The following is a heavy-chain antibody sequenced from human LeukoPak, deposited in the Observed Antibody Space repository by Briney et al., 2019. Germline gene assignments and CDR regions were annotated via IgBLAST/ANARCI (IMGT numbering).Heavy chain of an antibody. CDR3: AKDRHAPGRYCSTSCFPFDS. CDR2: ISGSGGST. V-gene: IGHV3-23*01. D-gene: IGHD2-2*01. CDR1: GFTFSSYA. Sequence: GGSLRLSCAASGFTFSSYAMSWVRQAPGKGLEWVSAISGSGGSTYYADSVKGRFTISRDNSKNTLYLQMNSLRAEDTAVYYCAKDRHAPGRYCSTSCFPFDSWGQGTLVTVSS. J-gene: IGHJ5*01.